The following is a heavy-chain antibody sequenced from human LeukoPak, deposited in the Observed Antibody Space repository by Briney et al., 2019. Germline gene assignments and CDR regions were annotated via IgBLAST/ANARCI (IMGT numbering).Heavy chain of an antibody. Sequence: GGSLRLSCAASGFTFSDYYMSWIRQAPGKGLEWVSYISSSGSTIYYADSVKGRFTISRDNAKNSLYLQMNSLRAEDTAVYYCATHDTDYGDHYYYGMDVWGQGTTVTVSS. D-gene: IGHD4-17*01. CDR2: ISSSGSTI. V-gene: IGHV3-11*01. CDR3: ATHDTDYGDHYYYGMDV. CDR1: GFTFSDYY. J-gene: IGHJ6*02.